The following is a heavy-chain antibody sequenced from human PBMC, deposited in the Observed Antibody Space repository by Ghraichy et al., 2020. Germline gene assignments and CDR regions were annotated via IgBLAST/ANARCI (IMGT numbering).Heavy chain of an antibody. CDR1: GYTFTNYG. V-gene: IGHV1-18*01. D-gene: IGHD6-13*01. CDR3: GRSDSSTWYQVDY. J-gene: IGHJ4*02. Sequence: ASVKVSCKASGYTFTNYGISWVRQAPGQGLEWMGWISAYSGNKNYAQKLQGRVTMTTDTSTSTAYMELTSLISDDTAFYYCGRSDSSTWYQVDYWGQGTLVTVSS. CDR2: ISAYSGNK.